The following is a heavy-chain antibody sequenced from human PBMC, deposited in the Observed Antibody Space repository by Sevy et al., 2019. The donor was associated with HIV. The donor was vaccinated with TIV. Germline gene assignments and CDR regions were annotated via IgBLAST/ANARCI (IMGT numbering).Heavy chain of an antibody. D-gene: IGHD3-10*01. CDR3: ARGDSGSGRGFDY. Sequence: ASVKVSCKASGYVLSYFHIHWVRQAPGQRPEWMGIIHPTGRDITCALKFQGRFTMTRDASTNTVYMDLSSLTSEDTAVYYCARGDSGSGRGFDYWGQGTLVTVSS. CDR1: GYVLSYFH. J-gene: IGHJ4*02. V-gene: IGHV1-46*01. CDR2: IHPTGRDI.